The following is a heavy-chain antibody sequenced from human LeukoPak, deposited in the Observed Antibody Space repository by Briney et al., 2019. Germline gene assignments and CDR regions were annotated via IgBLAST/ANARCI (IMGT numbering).Heavy chain of an antibody. V-gene: IGHV3-7*01. CDR3: ARDRSGESDY. CDR1: GFTFSSYW. Sequence: GGSLRLSCVASGFTFSSYWMNWVRQAPGKGLEWVANIRQDGSEVHYLDSVKGRFTISRDNAKNSLYLQMNSLRVEDTAVYYCARDRSGESDYWGQGTLVTVSS. CDR2: IRQDGSEV. J-gene: IGHJ4*02. D-gene: IGHD3-10*01.